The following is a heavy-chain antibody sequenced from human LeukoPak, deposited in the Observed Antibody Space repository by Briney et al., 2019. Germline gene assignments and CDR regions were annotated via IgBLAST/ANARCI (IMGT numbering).Heavy chain of an antibody. Sequence: GGSLRLSCAASGFTFSSYGMHWVRQAPGKGLEWVAVISYDGSNKYYADSVKGRFTISRDNSKNTLYPQMNSLRAEDTAVYYCARGPYYFDYWGQGTLVTVSS. CDR3: ARGPYYFDY. V-gene: IGHV3-30*03. J-gene: IGHJ4*02. CDR2: ISYDGSNK. CDR1: GFTFSSYG.